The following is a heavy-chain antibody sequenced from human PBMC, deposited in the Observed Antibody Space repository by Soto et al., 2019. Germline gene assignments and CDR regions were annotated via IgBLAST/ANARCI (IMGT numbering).Heavy chain of an antibody. CDR3: VRQRQGSRRKYYIHF. V-gene: IGHV3-11*01. D-gene: IGHD1-26*01. CDR1: GFNFSDFY. J-gene: IGHJ4*02. CDR2: ISATGETT. Sequence: QVQLVESGGALVKPGGSLRLSCAASGFNFSDFYISWIRQAPGKGLEWVSFISATGETTYYAESVKGRFTISRDNAQKSLDLQMNILRDEETDMYYCVRQRQGSRRKYYIHFWGQGILVTVSS.